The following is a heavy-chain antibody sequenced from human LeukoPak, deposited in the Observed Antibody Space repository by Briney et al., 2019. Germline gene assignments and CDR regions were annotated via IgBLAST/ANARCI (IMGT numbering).Heavy chain of an antibody. CDR3: ARGSPYGDYAFDI. D-gene: IGHD4-17*01. V-gene: IGHV3-21*05. CDR1: GLTFNTYS. Sequence: GGSLRLSCAASGLTFNTYSMNWVRQAPGKGLEWISFITSSSSHIYYADSVKGRFTISRDNAKNSLYLQMNSLRAEDTALYYCARGSPYGDYAFDIWGQGTMVTVSS. J-gene: IGHJ3*02. CDR2: ITSSSSHI.